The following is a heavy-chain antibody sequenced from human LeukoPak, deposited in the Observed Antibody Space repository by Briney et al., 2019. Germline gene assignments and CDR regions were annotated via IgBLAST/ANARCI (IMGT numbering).Heavy chain of an antibody. CDR3: ASSPITMVRGVIITGYFFVDYYYMDV. V-gene: IGHV1-46*01. CDR1: GYTFTSYY. CDR2: INPSGGST. Sequence: ASVKVSCKASGYTFTSYYMHWVRQAPGQGLEWMGIINPSGGSTSYAQKFQGRVTMTRDTSTSTVYMELSSLRSEDTAVYYCASSPITMVRGVIITGYFFVDYYYMDVWGKGTTVTVSS. J-gene: IGHJ6*03. D-gene: IGHD3-10*01.